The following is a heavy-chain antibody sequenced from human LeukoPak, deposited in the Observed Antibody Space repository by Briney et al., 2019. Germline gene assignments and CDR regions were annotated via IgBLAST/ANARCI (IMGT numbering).Heavy chain of an antibody. CDR3: ARDARFYYDRSGYYYPLWFDP. J-gene: IGHJ5*02. V-gene: IGHV1-46*01. Sequence: ASVKVSCTASGYTFTSYYMHWVRQASGQGLEWMGIINPSGGSTSYAQEFQGRVTMTRDTSTSTVYMELSSLRSEDTAVYYCARDARFYYDRSGYYYPLWFDPWGQGTLVTVSS. D-gene: IGHD3-22*01. CDR1: GYTFTSYY. CDR2: INPSGGST.